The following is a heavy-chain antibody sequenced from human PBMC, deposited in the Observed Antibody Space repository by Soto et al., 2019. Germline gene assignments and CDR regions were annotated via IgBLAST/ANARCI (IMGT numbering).Heavy chain of an antibody. CDR3: VTLGAVSV. J-gene: IGHJ6*04. CDR1: GFAFTYAW. CDR2: IQSKPDGGTT. Sequence: GGSLRLSCAASGFAFTYAWMNWVRQGPGKGLEWVGRIQSKPDGGTTDYAAPVKGRFSISRDDSKNTLFLQMNSLESDDTGVYYCVTLGAVSVWGKGTTVTVSS. V-gene: IGHV3-15*01. D-gene: IGHD1-26*01.